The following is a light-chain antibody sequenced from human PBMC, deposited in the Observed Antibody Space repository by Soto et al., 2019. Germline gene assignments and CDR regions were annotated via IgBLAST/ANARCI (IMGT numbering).Light chain of an antibody. J-gene: IGKJ1*01. CDR1: RGIYTH. CDR3: QTYDKAPWT. CDR2: GAS. Sequence: DIQMAQSPSSLSASVGDRVTITCRASRGIYTHLAWYQQKPGNAPKLLIYGASTLQSGVPSRFSASGSGTDCFLTISGLQSEDVGTYFCQTYDKAPWTFGPGTRV. V-gene: IGKV1-27*01.